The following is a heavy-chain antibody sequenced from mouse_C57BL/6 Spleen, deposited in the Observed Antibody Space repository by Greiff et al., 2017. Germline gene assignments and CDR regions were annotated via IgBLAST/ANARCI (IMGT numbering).Heavy chain of an antibody. Sequence: VKLQQPGAELVMPGASVKLSCKASGYTFTSYWMHWVKQRPGQGLEWIGEIDPSDSYTNYNQKFEGKSTLTVDKSSSTAYMQLSSLTSEDSAVYYCARGYYGSYWYFDVWGTGTTVTVSS. CDR3: ARGYYGSYWYFDV. CDR2: IDPSDSYT. V-gene: IGHV1-69*01. D-gene: IGHD1-1*01. CDR1: GYTFTSYW. J-gene: IGHJ1*03.